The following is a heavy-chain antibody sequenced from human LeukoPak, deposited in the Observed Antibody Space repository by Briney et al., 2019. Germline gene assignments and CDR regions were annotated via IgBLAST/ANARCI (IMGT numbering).Heavy chain of an antibody. Sequence: GGSLRLCCAASGFTFSNHRMDWVRQAPGKGLVWVSRLNSDGSDTIYADSVKGRFAISRDNAKNTLYLQMDSLRAEDTAVYYCARRGDSSGYYGFWGEGTLVTVSS. V-gene: IGHV3-74*01. D-gene: IGHD3-22*01. CDR1: GFTFSNHR. J-gene: IGHJ4*02. CDR3: ARRGDSSGYYGF. CDR2: LNSDGSDT.